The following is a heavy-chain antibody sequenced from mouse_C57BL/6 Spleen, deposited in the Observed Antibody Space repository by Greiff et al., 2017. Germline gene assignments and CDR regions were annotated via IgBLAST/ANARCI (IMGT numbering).Heavy chain of an antibody. CDR2: IYPSDSET. Sequence: VQLQQPGAELVRPGSSVKLSCKASGYTFTSYWMDWVKQRPGQGLEWIGNIYPSDSETHYNQKFKDKATLTVDKSSSTAYMQLSSLTSEDSAVYYCARGYYCSIDYWGQGTTLTVAS. D-gene: IGHD1-1*01. CDR1: GYTFTSYW. J-gene: IGHJ2*01. CDR3: ARGYYCSIDY. V-gene: IGHV1-61*01.